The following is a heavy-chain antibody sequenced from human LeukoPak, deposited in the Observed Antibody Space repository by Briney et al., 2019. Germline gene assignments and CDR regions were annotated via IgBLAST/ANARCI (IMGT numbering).Heavy chain of an antibody. Sequence: GGSLRLSCAASGFTFSSYEMNWVRQAPGKGLEWVSYISSSGSTMYYVDSVKGRFTISRDNAKNSLYLQMNSLRAEDTAVYYCAREGTMVRGRAYYYYYMDVWGKGTTVTISS. V-gene: IGHV3-48*03. D-gene: IGHD3-10*01. CDR3: AREGTMVRGRAYYYYYMDV. CDR2: ISSSGSTM. J-gene: IGHJ6*03. CDR1: GFTFSSYE.